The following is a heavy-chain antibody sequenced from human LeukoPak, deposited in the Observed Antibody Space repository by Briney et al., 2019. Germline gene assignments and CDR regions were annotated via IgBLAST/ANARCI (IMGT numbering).Heavy chain of an antibody. V-gene: IGHV4-34*01. J-gene: IGHJ4*02. D-gene: IGHD3-10*01. Sequence: SETLSLTCAVYGGSFSGYYWSWIRQPPGKGLEWIGEINHSGSTNYNPSLKSRVTISVDTSKNQFSLKLSSVTAADTAVYYCARFPRGGSGSYYNRGYYFDYWGQGTLVTVSS. CDR1: GGSFSGYY. CDR2: INHSGST. CDR3: ARFPRGGSGSYYNRGYYFDY.